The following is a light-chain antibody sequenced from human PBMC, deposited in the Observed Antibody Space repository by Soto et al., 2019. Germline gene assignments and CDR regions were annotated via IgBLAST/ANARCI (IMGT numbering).Light chain of an antibody. J-gene: IGLJ1*01. CDR1: SSDVGGYNY. V-gene: IGLV2-14*01. Sequence: QSALTQPASVSGSPGQSITISCTGTSSDVGGYNYVSWYQQHPGKAPKRMIYEVSNRPSGVSNRFSGSKSGNTASLTISGLQAEDEADYYCSSYTSSRTYYVFGTGTKVTVL. CDR2: EVS. CDR3: SSYTSSRTYYV.